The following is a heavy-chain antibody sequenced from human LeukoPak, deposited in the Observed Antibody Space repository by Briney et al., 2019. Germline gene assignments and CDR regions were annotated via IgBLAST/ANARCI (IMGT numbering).Heavy chain of an antibody. V-gene: IGHV3-7*01. CDR2: IKQDGSEK. CDR3: AKDANSYSSGWYSAFDI. CDR1: GFTFSSYW. J-gene: IGHJ3*02. D-gene: IGHD6-19*01. Sequence: GGSLRLSCAASGFTFSSYWMSWVRQAPGKGLEWVANIKQDGSEKYYVDSVKGRFTISRDNAKNSLYLQMNSLRAEDTAVYYCAKDANSYSSGWYSAFDIWGQGTMVTVSS.